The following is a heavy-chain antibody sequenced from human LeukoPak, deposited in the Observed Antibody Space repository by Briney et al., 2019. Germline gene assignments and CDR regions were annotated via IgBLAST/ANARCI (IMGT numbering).Heavy chain of an antibody. J-gene: IGHJ4*02. V-gene: IGHV3-7*01. D-gene: IGHD2-2*02. CDR2: MKRDGSEV. CDR1: GFTFSTYW. Sequence: GGSLRLSCAASGFTFSTYWITWVRQAPGKGLEWVANMKRDGSEVYYANSVKGHFTISRDNAKNSLYLQMNSLRAEDTAVYYCARYTEYYFDYWGQGTLVTVSS. CDR3: ARYTEYYFDY.